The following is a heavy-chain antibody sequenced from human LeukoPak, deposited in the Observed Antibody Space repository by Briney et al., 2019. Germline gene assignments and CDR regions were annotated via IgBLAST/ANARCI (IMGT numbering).Heavy chain of an antibody. V-gene: IGHV3-30*02. J-gene: IGHJ5*02. Sequence: GGSLRLSCAASGFTFSTYGMHWVRQAPGKGLEWVSFIRYVGINKYYADSVKGRFTISRDNAKNTLYLQMNSLRAEDTAVYYCAREEGITMVRDIGFDPWGQGTLVTVSS. CDR3: AREEGITMVRDIGFDP. CDR2: IRYVGINK. D-gene: IGHD3-10*01. CDR1: GFTFSTYG.